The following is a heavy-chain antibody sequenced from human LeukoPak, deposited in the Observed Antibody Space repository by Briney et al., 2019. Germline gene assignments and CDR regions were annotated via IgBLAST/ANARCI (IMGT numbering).Heavy chain of an antibody. CDR3: ARQIHVLRFLEWLPDWFDP. CDR2: IYHSGST. Sequence: SETLSLTCAVSGYSISSGYYWGWIRQPPGKGLEWIGSIYHSGSTYYNPSLKSRVTISVATSKNQFSLKLSSVTAADTAVYYCARQIHVLRFLEWLPDWFDPWGQGTLVTVSS. D-gene: IGHD3-3*01. J-gene: IGHJ5*02. V-gene: IGHV4-38-2*01. CDR1: GYSISSGYY.